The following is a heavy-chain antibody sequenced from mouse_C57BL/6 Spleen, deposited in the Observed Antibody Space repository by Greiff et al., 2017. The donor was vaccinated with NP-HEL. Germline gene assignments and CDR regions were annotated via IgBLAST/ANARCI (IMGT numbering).Heavy chain of an antibody. CDR3: ARDDVSGYLEG. CDR2: IDPANGNT. CDR1: GFNFTNTY. D-gene: IGHD2-12*01. Sequence: EVQLQQSVAELVRPGASVKLSCTASGFNFTNTYMHWVKQRPEQGLEWIGRIDPANGNTKYAPKFQGKATITADTSSHTAYLQLSSLTSEDNANYFWARDDVSGYLEGWGTGGKVTVSS. V-gene: IGHV14-3*01. J-gene: IGHJ1*03.